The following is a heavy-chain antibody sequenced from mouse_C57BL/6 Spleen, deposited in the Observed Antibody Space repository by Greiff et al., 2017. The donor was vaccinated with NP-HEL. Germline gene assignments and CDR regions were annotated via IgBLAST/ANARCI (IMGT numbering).Heavy chain of an antibody. CDR2: IDSENGDT. V-gene: IGHV14-4*01. Sequence: VQLQQSGAELVRPGASVKLSCTASGFNIKDDYMHWVKQRPEQGLEWIGWIDSENGDTEYASKFQGKATITADTSSNTAYLQLSSLTSEDTAVYYCRGLPSDYWGQGTTLTVSS. D-gene: IGHD2-2*01. J-gene: IGHJ2*01. CDR1: GFNIKDDY. CDR3: RGLPSDY.